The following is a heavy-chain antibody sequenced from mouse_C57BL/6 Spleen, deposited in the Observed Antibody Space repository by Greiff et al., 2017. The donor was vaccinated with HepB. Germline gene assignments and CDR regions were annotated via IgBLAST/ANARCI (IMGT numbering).Heavy chain of an antibody. CDR3: ARDLLLNY. D-gene: IGHD1-1*01. Sequence: VQLQQSGPELVKPGASVKISCKASGYAFSSSWMNWVKQRPGKGLEWIGRIYPGDGDTNYNGKFKGKATLTADKSSSTAYMQLSSLTSEDSAVYFCARDLLLNYWGQGTTRTVSS. J-gene: IGHJ2*01. CDR1: GYAFSSSW. CDR2: IYPGDGDT. V-gene: IGHV1-82*01.